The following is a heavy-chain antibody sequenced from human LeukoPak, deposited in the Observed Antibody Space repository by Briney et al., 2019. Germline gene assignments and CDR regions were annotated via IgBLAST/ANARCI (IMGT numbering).Heavy chain of an antibody. CDR1: GGSLSNYF. V-gene: IGHV4-59*08. CDR2: IYSSGST. CDR3: ARRPTGDPKFDY. J-gene: IGHJ4*02. D-gene: IGHD7-27*01. Sequence: SETLSLTCSVSGGSLSNYFWIWIRQPPGKGLKWIGYIYSSGSTYYNPSLKSRVTISVDTSKNRFSLKLSTVTAADTAVYYCARRPTGDPKFDYWGQGALVTVSS.